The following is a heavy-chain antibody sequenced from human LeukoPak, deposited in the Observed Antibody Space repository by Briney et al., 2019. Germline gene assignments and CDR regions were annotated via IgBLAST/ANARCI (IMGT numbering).Heavy chain of an antibody. D-gene: IGHD3-3*01. CDR2: IYSGGST. J-gene: IGHJ4*02. V-gene: IGHV3-66*01. CDR3: ARDEEDDFWSGYYRN. Sequence: GGSLRLSCAASGFTVSSYYMIWLRQAPGKGLEGVSDIYSGGSTYYAESVKGRFTISRDNSKNTLYLQMNSLRGEDTAVYYCARDEEDDFWSGYYRNWGQGTLVTVSS. CDR1: GFTVSSYY.